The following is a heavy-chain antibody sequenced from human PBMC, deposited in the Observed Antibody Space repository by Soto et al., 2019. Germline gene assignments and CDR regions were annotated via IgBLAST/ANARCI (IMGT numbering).Heavy chain of an antibody. CDR2: ISYSGST. Sequence: QLQLQESGPGLVKPSETLSLTCTVSGGSISSNTYYWGWFRQSPGKGLEWIGSISYSGSTYYNPSLKSRVTISVDTSKDQFSLKLSSVTAADTAVYYCARRDYGDYYYYGMDVWGQGTTVTVSS. CDR3: ARRDYGDYYYYGMDV. J-gene: IGHJ6*02. V-gene: IGHV4-39*01. CDR1: GGSISSNTYY. D-gene: IGHD4-17*01.